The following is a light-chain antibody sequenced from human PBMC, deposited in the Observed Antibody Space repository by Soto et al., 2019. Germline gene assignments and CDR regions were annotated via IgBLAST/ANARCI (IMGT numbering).Light chain of an antibody. J-gene: IGKJ5*01. Sequence: EIVLTQSPATLSLSPGERASLAGIASQSVSSYLAWYQQKPGQAPRLLIYDAFNRATGIPARSSGSGSGTDFTLTISSLEPEDFAVYYCQQRSNWPPATFGQGTRLEIK. CDR3: QQRSNWPPAT. CDR2: DAF. V-gene: IGKV3-11*01. CDR1: QSVSSY.